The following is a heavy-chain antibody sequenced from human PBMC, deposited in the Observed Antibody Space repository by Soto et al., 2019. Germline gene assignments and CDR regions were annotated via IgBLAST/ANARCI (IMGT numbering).Heavy chain of an antibody. Sequence: PSATLSITCTVSGVSISSFYWSWIRQPPGKGLEWIGYISYSGNTNYNPSLKSRVTISEGTSKNQFSLRLRSVTAADTAVYYCARDSGITGTFDYWGQGTLV. V-gene: IGHV4-59*01. D-gene: IGHD1-7*01. CDR2: ISYSGNT. CDR3: ARDSGITGTFDY. CDR1: GVSISSFY. J-gene: IGHJ4*02.